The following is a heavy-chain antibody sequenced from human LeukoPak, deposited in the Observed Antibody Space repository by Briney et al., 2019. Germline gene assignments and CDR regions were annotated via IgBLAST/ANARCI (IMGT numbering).Heavy chain of an antibody. V-gene: IGHV3-23*01. D-gene: IGHD6-19*01. CDR3: AKGTYSSGWYAVDY. J-gene: IGHJ4*02. CDR1: GFTFSSYA. CDR2: ISGSGGST. Sequence: PTGGSLRLSCAASGFTFSSYAMSWVRQAPGKGLEWVSAISGSGGSTYYADSVKSRFTISRDNSKNTLYLQMNSLRAEDTAVYYCAKGTYSSGWYAVDYWGQGTLVTVSS.